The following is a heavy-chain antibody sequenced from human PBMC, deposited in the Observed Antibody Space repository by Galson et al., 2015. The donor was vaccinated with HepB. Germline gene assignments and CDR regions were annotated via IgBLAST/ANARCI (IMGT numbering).Heavy chain of an antibody. CDR1: GYTFTGYY. CDR2: INPNSGGT. V-gene: IGHV1-2*02. D-gene: IGHD6-13*01. Sequence: SVKVSCKASGYTFTGYYMHWVRQAPGQGLEWMGWINPNSGGTNYAQKFQGRVTMTRDTSISTAYMELSRLRSDDTAVYYCARDREYSSSLKLSPGYYYYGMDVWGQGTTVPVSS. J-gene: IGHJ6*02. CDR3: ARDREYSSSLKLSPGYYYYGMDV.